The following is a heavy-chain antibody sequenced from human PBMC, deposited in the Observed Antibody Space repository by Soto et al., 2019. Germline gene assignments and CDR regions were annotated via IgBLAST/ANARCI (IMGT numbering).Heavy chain of an antibody. CDR2: ISYDGNDK. Sequence: GGSLRLSCAASGFTFSPYTMHWVRQAPGKGLEWVAVISYDGNDKFYADSVKGRFTISRDNSKNTLFLQIYSLRSEDTSVYYCARGGGFCGGDCYKGGIDYWGQGALVTVSS. J-gene: IGHJ4*02. V-gene: IGHV3-30*04. CDR1: GFTFSPYT. D-gene: IGHD2-21*02. CDR3: ARGGGFCGGDCYKGGIDY.